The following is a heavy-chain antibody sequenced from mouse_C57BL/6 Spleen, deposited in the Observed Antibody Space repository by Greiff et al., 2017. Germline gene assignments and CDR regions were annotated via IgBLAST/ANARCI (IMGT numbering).Heavy chain of an antibody. V-gene: IGHV1-64*01. CDR2: IHPNSGST. CDR1: GYTFTSYW. CDR3: ASPNPIYYDYVAY. D-gene: IGHD2-4*01. J-gene: IGHJ3*01. Sequence: VQLQQPGAELVKPGASVKLSCKASGYTFTSYWMHWVKQRPGQGLEWIGMIHPNSGSTNYNEKFKSKATLTVDKSSSTAYMQLSSLTSEDSAVXYCASPNPIYYDYVAYWGQGTLVTVSA.